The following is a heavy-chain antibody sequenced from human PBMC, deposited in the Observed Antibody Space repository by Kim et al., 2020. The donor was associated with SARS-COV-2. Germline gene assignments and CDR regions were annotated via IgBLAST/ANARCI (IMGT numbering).Heavy chain of an antibody. CDR2: ITKRSDTI. D-gene: IGHD3-16*01. CDR1: GFSFSAYD. CDR3: VRERMGGAFDI. J-gene: IGHJ3*02. V-gene: IGHV3-48*02. Sequence: GGSLRLSCATSGFSFSAYDMNWVRQAPGKGLEWLSFITKRSDTIFYADSVKGRFTISRDNAKNSLYLQMNSLRDEDTAVYFCVRERMGGAFDICGQGTMVTVSS.